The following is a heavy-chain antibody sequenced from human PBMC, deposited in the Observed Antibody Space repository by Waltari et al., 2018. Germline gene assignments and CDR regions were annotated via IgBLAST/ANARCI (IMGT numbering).Heavy chain of an antibody. V-gene: IGHV4-38-2*01. D-gene: IGHD6-6*01. CDR3: ARTRIAARPFFDY. Sequence: QVQLQESGPGLVKPSETLSLTCAVSGYSISSGHYWGWIRQPPGKGLEWIGSIYHSGSTYYNPSLKSRVTISVDTSKNQFSLKLSSVTAADTAVYYCARTRIAARPFFDYWGQGTLVTVSS. CDR1: GYSISSGHY. CDR2: IYHSGST. J-gene: IGHJ4*02.